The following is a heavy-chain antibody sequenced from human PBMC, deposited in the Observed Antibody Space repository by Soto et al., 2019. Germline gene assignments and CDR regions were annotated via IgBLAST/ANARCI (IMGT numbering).Heavy chain of an antibody. Sequence: GGSLRLSCAASGFPFTTYAMTWVRQAPGKGLEWVSAISGSGDTTYYADSVKGRFTISRDNSKNTVYLQMNSLRADDTAVYYCTKVRGIVDPFNFWGQGALVTVSS. J-gene: IGHJ4*02. D-gene: IGHD1-26*01. CDR3: TKVRGIVDPFNF. CDR2: ISGSGDTT. CDR1: GFPFTTYA. V-gene: IGHV3-23*01.